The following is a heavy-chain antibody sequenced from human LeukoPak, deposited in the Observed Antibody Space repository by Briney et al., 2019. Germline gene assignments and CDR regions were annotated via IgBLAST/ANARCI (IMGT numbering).Heavy chain of an antibody. D-gene: IGHD3-16*01. CDR3: ARQVLGWFDP. CDR1: GGSISSSSYY. CDR2: IYYSGST. J-gene: IGHJ5*02. Sequence: SETLSLTCTVSGGSISSSSYYWGWIRQPPGKGLEWIGSIYYSGSTYYNPSLKSRVTISVDTSKNQFSLKLSSVTAADTAVYYCARQVLGWFDPWGQGTLVTVSS. V-gene: IGHV4-39*01.